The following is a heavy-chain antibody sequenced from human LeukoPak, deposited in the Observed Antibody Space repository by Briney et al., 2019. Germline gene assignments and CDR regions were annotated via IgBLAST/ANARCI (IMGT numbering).Heavy chain of an antibody. J-gene: IGHJ4*02. D-gene: IGHD6-19*01. CDR1: GRSISSSNW. V-gene: IGHV4-4*02. CDR2: IYHSGST. CDR3: ATYKPQWPGFDY. Sequence: SGTLSLTCAVSGRSISSSNWWSWVRQPPGKGLEWIGEIYHSGSTNYNPSLKSRVTISVDKSKNQFSLKLSSVTAADTAVYYCATYKPQWPGFDYWGQGTLVTVSS.